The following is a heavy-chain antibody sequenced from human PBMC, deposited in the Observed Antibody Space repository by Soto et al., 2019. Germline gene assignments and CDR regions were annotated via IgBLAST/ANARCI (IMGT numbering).Heavy chain of an antibody. D-gene: IGHD2-2*01. CDR1: GFTFSSYG. CDR3: ARGLSLGAGYYYYGMDV. V-gene: IGHV3-33*01. Sequence: GGSLRLSCAASGFTFSSYGMHWVRQAPGKGLEWVAVIWYDGSNKYYADSVKGRFTISRDNSKNTLYLQMNSLRAEDTAVYYCARGLSLGAGYYYYGMDVWGQGTTVTVSS. J-gene: IGHJ6*02. CDR2: IWYDGSNK.